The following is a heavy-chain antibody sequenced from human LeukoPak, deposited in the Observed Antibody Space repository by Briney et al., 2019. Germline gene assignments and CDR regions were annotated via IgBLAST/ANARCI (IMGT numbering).Heavy chain of an antibody. Sequence: ASVKVSCKASGYTFTGYHMHWVRQAPGQGLEWMGWINPNSGGTNYAQKFQGRVTMTRDTSISTAYMELSRLRSDDTAVYYCARVPMIVVVRAYYFDYWGQGTLVTVSS. CDR2: INPNSGGT. CDR3: ARVPMIVVVRAYYFDY. D-gene: IGHD3-22*01. CDR1: GYTFTGYH. J-gene: IGHJ4*02. V-gene: IGHV1-2*02.